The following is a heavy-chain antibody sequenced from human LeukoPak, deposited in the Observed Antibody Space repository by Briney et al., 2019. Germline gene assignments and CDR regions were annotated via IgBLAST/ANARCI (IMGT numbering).Heavy chain of an antibody. CDR1: GGTFSSYA. V-gene: IGHV1-69*05. Sequence: SVKVSCKASGGTFSSYAISWVRQAPGQGLEWMGGIIPIFGTANYAQKFQGRVTITTDESTSTAYMELSSLRSEDTAVYYCARGVMTPPYYYYYMDVWGKGTTVTVSS. D-gene: IGHD3-22*01. CDR3: ARGVMTPPYYYYYMDV. J-gene: IGHJ6*03. CDR2: IIPIFGTA.